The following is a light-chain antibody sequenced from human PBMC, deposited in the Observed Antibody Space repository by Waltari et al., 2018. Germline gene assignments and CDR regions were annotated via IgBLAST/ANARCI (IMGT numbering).Light chain of an antibody. CDR2: SNN. CDR1: RSNIGTNT. J-gene: IGLJ2*01. CDR3: ATWDDSLNGVV. V-gene: IGLV1-44*01. Sequence: QSVLTQPPSASGTPGQGVTISCSGSRSNIGTNTVNWYQQLPGTAPKVLMYSNNQRPSGGPDRFAGSKSGTSASLAGSGLQSEDEGDYYCATWDDSLNGVVFGGGTKLTVL.